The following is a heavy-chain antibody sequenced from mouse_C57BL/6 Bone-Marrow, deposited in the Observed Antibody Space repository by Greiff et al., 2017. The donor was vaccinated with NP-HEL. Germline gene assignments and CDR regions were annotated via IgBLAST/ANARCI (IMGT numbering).Heavy chain of an antibody. CDR3: ARSEGNY. V-gene: IGHV1-64*01. Sequence: QVQLQQPGAELVKPGASVKLSCTASGYTFTSYWMHWVKQRPGQGLEWVGMIHPNSGSTNYNEKFKSKATLTVDKSYSTAYMQLSSLTSEYSAVYYCARSEGNYGGQGTTLTVAS. CDR2: IHPNSGST. D-gene: IGHD6-1*01. J-gene: IGHJ2*01. CDR1: GYTFTSYW.